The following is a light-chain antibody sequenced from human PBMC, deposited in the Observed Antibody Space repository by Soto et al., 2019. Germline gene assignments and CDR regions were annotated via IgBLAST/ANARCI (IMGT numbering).Light chain of an antibody. CDR2: EVS. CDR3: SSYTSSTTLGV. J-gene: IGLJ3*02. Sequence: QSALTQPASVSGSPGQSITISCTGTSSDVGGYNYVSWYQQHPGKAPKLMIYEVSKRPSGVSNRFSGSKSGNTASLTISGLQAEDGADYCCSSYTSSTTLGVFGGGTKLTVL. CDR1: SSDVGGYNY. V-gene: IGLV2-14*01.